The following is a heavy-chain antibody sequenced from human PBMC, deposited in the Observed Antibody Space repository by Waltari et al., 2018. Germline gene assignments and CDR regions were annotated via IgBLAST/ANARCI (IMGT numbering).Heavy chain of an antibody. Sequence: EVQLLESGGGLVQPGGSLRLSCAASGFTFSSTAMSWVRQAPGKGVEWVSAISGSGGSTYYADSVKGRFTISRDNSKNTLYLQMNSLRAEDTAVYYCAKDFQQLPYYFDYWGQGTLVTVSS. CDR2: ISGSGGST. CDR3: AKDFQQLPYYFDY. V-gene: IGHV3-23*01. D-gene: IGHD6-13*01. J-gene: IGHJ4*02. CDR1: GFTFSSTA.